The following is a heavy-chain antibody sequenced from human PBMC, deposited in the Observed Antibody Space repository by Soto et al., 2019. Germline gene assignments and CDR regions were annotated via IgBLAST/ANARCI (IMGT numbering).Heavy chain of an antibody. CDR1: GFTFSSYG. D-gene: IGHD2-2*01. J-gene: IGHJ4*02. Sequence: QVQLVASGGGVVQPGRSLRLSCAASGFTFSSYGMHWVRQAPGKGLEWVAVISYDGSNKYYADSVKGRFTISRDNSKNTLYLQMNSLRAEDTAVYYCAKEIFLGYCSSTSCYVRLVDYWGQGTLVTVSS. V-gene: IGHV3-30*18. CDR3: AKEIFLGYCSSTSCYVRLVDY. CDR2: ISYDGSNK.